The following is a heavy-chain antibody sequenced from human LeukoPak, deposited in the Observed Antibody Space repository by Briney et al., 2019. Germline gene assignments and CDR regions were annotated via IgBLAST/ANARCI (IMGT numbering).Heavy chain of an antibody. CDR1: GGSISSYY. CDR3: ARGNDYAGDAFDI. D-gene: IGHD4/OR15-4a*01. Sequence: SETLSLTCTVSGGSISSYYWSWIRQPPGKGLEWIGYIYYSGSTNYNPSLKSRVTISVDTSKNQFSLKLSSVTAADTAVYYCARGNDYAGDAFDIWGQGTMVTASS. CDR2: IYYSGST. V-gene: IGHV4-59*01. J-gene: IGHJ3*02.